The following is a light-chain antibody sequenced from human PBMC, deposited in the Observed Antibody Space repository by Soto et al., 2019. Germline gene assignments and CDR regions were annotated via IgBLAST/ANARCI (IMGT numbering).Light chain of an antibody. CDR3: QQRSSWPIT. Sequence: EIVLTQSPATLSLSPGERATLSCRTSQSVSSYFAWYQQKPGRAPRLLIYDASNRATGIPARFIGSGSGTDFTRTISSLEPEDFAVYYCQQRSSWPITFGQGTRLEIK. CDR2: DAS. J-gene: IGKJ5*01. V-gene: IGKV3-11*01. CDR1: QSVSSY.